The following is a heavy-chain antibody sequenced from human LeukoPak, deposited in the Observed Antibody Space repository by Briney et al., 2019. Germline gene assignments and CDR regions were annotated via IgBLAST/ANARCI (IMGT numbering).Heavy chain of an antibody. Sequence: GRSLRLSCAASGFTFSSYGMHWVRQAPGKGLEWVAVISYDGSNKYYADSVKGRFTISRDNSKNTLYLQMNSRRAEDTAVYYCAKDRGYSSSWSPQSYGMDVWGQGTTVTVSS. CDR2: ISYDGSNK. CDR1: GFTFSSYG. J-gene: IGHJ6*02. V-gene: IGHV3-30*18. CDR3: AKDRGYSSSWSPQSYGMDV. D-gene: IGHD6-13*01.